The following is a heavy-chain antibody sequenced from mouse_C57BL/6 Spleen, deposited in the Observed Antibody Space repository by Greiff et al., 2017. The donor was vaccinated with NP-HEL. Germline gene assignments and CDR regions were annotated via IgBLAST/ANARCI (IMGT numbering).Heavy chain of an antibody. J-gene: IGHJ3*01. CDR2: IYPGDGDT. CDR1: GYAFSSSW. V-gene: IGHV1-82*01. CDR3: ASGTAQATAY. Sequence: VQLQQSGPELVKPGASVKISCKASGYAFSSSWMNWVKQRPGKGLEWIGRIYPGDGDTNYNGKFKGKATLTADKSSSTAYMQLSSLTSEDSAVYFCASGTAQATAYWGQGTLVTVSA. D-gene: IGHD3-2*02.